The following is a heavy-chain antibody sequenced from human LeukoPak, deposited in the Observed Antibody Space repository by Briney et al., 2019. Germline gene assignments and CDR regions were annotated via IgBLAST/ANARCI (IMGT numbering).Heavy chain of an antibody. V-gene: IGHV4-34*01. CDR1: GGSISSYY. CDR3: ARGAGGGAAAGIILPGRRYFDY. CDR2: INHSGST. Sequence: PSETLSLTCTVSGGSISSYYWSWIRQPPGKGLEWIGEINHSGSTNYNPSLKSRVTISVDTSKNQFSLKLSSVTAADTAVYYCARGAGGGAAAGIILPGRRYFDYWGQGTLVNVSS. D-gene: IGHD6-13*01. J-gene: IGHJ4*02.